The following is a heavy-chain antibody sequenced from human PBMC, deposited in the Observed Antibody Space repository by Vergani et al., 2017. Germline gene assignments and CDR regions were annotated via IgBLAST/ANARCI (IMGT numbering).Heavy chain of an antibody. D-gene: IGHD5-18*01. J-gene: IGHJ6*02. CDR3: AREARYSYGNYYYYYGMDV. CDR2: IWYDGSNK. Sequence: VQLLESGGGVVQPGRSLRLSCAASGFTFSSYGMHWVRQAPGKGLEWVAVIWYDGSNKYYADSVKGRFTISRDNSKNTLYLQMNSLRAEDTAVYYWAREARYSYGNYYYYYGMDVWGQGTTVTVSS. CDR1: GFTFSSYG. V-gene: IGHV3-33*01.